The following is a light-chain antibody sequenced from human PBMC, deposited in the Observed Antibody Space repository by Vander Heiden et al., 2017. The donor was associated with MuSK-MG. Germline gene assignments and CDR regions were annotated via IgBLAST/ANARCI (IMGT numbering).Light chain of an antibody. CDR3: QVWDSSSFYV. CDR2: DDS. J-gene: IGLJ1*01. Sequence: SYVLTQPPPVSGAPGQTAMLTCGGNNIGSNRVHWYQQKPGQAPVLVVYDDSDRPSGIPERFSGSNSGNTATLTISRVEAGEEADYYSQVWDSSSFYVFGTGTKVTVL. V-gene: IGLV3-21*02. CDR1: NIGSNR.